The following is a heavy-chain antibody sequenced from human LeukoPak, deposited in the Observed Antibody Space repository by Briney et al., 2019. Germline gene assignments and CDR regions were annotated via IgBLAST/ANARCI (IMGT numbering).Heavy chain of an antibody. CDR3: ARFRRSSSLRYYYYMDV. J-gene: IGHJ6*03. Sequence: GGSLRLSCAASGFTFSDYYMSWIRQAPGKGLEGVSYISSSGSTIYYADSVKGQFTISRDNAKNSLYLQMNSLRAEDTAVYYCARFRRSSSLRYYYYMDVWGKGTTVTVSS. CDR1: GFTFSDYY. V-gene: IGHV3-11*04. CDR2: ISSSGSTI. D-gene: IGHD6-13*01.